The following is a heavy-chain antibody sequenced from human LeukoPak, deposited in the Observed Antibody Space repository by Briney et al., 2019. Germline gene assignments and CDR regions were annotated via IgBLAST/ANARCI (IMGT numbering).Heavy chain of an antibody. CDR3: ARDGLRNILTDYKAFDY. J-gene: IGHJ4*02. Sequence: GGSLRLSCAASGFTFSSYSMNWVRQAPGKGLEWVSSISSSSSYIYYADSVKGRFTISRDNAKNSLYLQMNSLRAEDTAVYYCARDGLRNILTDYKAFDYWGQGTLVTVPS. CDR1: GFTFSSYS. D-gene: IGHD3-9*01. CDR2: ISSSSSYI. V-gene: IGHV3-21*01.